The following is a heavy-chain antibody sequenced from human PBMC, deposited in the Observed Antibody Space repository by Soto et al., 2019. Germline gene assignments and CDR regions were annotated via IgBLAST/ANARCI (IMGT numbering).Heavy chain of an antibody. V-gene: IGHV2-5*01. Sequence: SGPTLVNPTQTLTLTCTFSGFSLRTSGEAVGWIRQPPGKALEWLALIYWNDEIHYSPSLKSRLTITKDTSKNQVVLTMTNMDPVDTDTYYCAHRKGGTFDYCGQGTLVTVSS. CDR2: IYWNDEI. D-gene: IGHD1-26*01. CDR1: GFSLRTSGEA. J-gene: IGHJ4*02. CDR3: AHRKGGTFDY.